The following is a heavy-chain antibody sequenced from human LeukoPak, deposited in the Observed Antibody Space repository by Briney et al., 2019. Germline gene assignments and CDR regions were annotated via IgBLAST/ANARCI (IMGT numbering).Heavy chain of an antibody. CDR1: GGTFSSYA. Sequence: ASVKVSCKASGGTFSSYAISWVRQVPGQGLEWMGGIIPIYGTANYAQKFQGRVTITADEPTSTAYMELSSLRSEDTAVYYRARILFDFMSLRYFDYWGQGTLVTVSS. D-gene: IGHD3/OR15-3a*01. J-gene: IGHJ4*02. V-gene: IGHV1-69*13. CDR2: IIPIYGTA. CDR3: ARILFDFMSLRYFDY.